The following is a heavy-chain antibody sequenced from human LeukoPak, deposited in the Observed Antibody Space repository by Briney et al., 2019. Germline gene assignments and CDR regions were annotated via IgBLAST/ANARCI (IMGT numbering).Heavy chain of an antibody. CDR3: ARGRSNYYGMDV. D-gene: IGHD1-26*01. J-gene: IGHJ6*02. V-gene: IGHV4-59*01. Sequence: PSETLSLTCSVSDGSINSYYWNWIRRPPGKGLEWIGYIYYNGNTNYSPSLKSRVTMSVDTSKNLFSLKVSSVTAADTAVYYCARGRSNYYGMDVWGQGTTVTASS. CDR2: IYYNGNT. CDR1: DGSINSYY.